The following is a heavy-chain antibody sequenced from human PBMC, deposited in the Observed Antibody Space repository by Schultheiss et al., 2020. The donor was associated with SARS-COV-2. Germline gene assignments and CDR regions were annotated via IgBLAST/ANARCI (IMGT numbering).Heavy chain of an antibody. CDR1: GYTLTELS. CDR2: FDPEDGET. J-gene: IGHJ4*02. V-gene: IGHV1-24*01. D-gene: IGHD6-25*01. Sequence: ASVKVSCKVSGYTLTELSMHWVRQAPGKGLEWMGGFDPEDGETIYAQKFQGRVTITADKSTSTAYMELSSLRSEDTAVYYCAREGGYRGFDYWGQGTLVTVSS. CDR3: AREGGYRGFDY.